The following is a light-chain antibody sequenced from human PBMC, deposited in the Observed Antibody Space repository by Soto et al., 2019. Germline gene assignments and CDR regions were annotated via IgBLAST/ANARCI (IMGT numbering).Light chain of an antibody. J-gene: IGKJ4*01. V-gene: IGKV1-12*01. CDR2: TTS. CDR3: QQTSTFPLT. CDR1: QGISSW. Sequence: DIQMTQSPSSVSAYVGDRVTITCRASQGISSWLAWFQQKPGQAPKLLIHTTSNLQSGVPSRFSGSGSGIDFTLTISSLQPEDVAIYFCQQTSTFPLTFGGGTKVEIK.